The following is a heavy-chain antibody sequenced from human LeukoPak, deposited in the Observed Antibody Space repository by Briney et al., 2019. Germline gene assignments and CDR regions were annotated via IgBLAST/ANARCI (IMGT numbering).Heavy chain of an antibody. CDR1: GDSVSSNSAA. Sequence: SQTLSLTCAISGDSVSSNSAAWNWIRQSPSRGLEWLGRTYYRSKWYNDYAVSVKSRITINPDTSKNQFSLQLNSVTPEDTAVYYCARADLALPGIAVAGTGGAIDIWGQGTMVTVSS. D-gene: IGHD6-19*01. CDR2: TYYRSKWYN. V-gene: IGHV6-1*01. CDR3: ARADLALPGIAVAGTGGAIDI. J-gene: IGHJ3*02.